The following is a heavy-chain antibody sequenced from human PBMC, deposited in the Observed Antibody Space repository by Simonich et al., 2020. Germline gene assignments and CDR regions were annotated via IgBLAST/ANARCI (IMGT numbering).Heavy chain of an antibody. CDR2: YSWNSGSR. D-gene: IGHD2-15*01. Sequence: EVQLVESGGGLVQPGRSLRLSCAASGFTFDDYAMHWVRQAPGKGLEGVSGYSWNSGSRGYADSWKGRFTISRDNAKNSLYLQRNSLRAEDTALYYCAKDMGYCSGGSCYYFDYWGQGTLVTVSS. CDR3: AKDMGYCSGGSCYYFDY. J-gene: IGHJ4*02. CDR1: GFTFDDYA. V-gene: IGHV3-9*01.